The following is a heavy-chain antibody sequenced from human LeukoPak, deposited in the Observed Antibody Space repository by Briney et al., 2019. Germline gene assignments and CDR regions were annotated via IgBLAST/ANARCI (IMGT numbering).Heavy chain of an antibody. J-gene: IGHJ3*02. CDR3: ARDRIAVAGTDAFDI. D-gene: IGHD6-19*01. V-gene: IGHV1-2*02. Sequence: ASVKVSCKASGYTFTGYYMHWVRQAPGQGLEWMGWINPNSGGTNYAQKFQGGVTMTRDTSISTAYMELSRLRSDDTAVYYCARDRIAVAGTDAFDIWGQGTMVTVSS. CDR1: GYTFTGYY. CDR2: INPNSGGT.